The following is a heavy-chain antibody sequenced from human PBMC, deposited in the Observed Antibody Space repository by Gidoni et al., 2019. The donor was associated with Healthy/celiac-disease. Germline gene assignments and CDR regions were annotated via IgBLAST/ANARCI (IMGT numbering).Heavy chain of an antibody. CDR3: ARDRRRGSLRSYYYYGMDV. Sequence: QVQLQQWGAGLLKPSETLSLTCAVYGGSFSGYYWSWIRQPPGKGLEWIGEINHSGSTNYNPSLKSRVTISVDTSKNQFSLKLSSVTAADTAVYYCARDRRRGSLRSYYYYGMDVWGQGTTVTVSS. J-gene: IGHJ6*02. CDR1: GGSFSGYY. V-gene: IGHV4-34*01. CDR2: INHSGST. D-gene: IGHD6-13*01.